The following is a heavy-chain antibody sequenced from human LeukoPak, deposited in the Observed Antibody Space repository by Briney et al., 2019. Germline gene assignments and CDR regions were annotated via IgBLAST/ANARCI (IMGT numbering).Heavy chain of an antibody. Sequence: GGSLRLSCSASGFTFSTYNMNWVRQAPGKGLEWVSSVSNRSRYIYYADSVKGRFTISRDNAKNSLYLQMNSLRAEDTAVYYCAREVASTYNWFDPWGQGTLVTVSS. V-gene: IGHV3-21*04. J-gene: IGHJ5*02. D-gene: IGHD5/OR15-5a*01. CDR2: VSNRSRYI. CDR3: AREVASTYNWFDP. CDR1: GFTFSTYN.